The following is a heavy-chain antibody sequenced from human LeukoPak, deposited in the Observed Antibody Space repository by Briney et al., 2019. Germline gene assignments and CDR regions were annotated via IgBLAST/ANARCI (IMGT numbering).Heavy chain of an antibody. Sequence: GGSLRLSCAASGFTFSSYWMSWMRQAPGKGLECVANIKYDGNEEYYVDSVKGRFTISRDNAKNSLYLQLNSLRVEDTDVYYXXXXXAAPGSFDDWGQGTLVTVSP. CDR3: XXXXAAPGSFDD. J-gene: IGHJ4*02. V-gene: IGHV3-7*01. D-gene: IGHD1-1*01. CDR1: GFTFSSYW. CDR2: IKYDGNEE.